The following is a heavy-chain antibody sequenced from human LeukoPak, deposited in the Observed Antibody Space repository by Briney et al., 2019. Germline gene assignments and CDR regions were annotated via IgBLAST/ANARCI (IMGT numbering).Heavy chain of an antibody. J-gene: IGHJ3*02. CDR2: IDTAGNT. CDR1: GFTFSSYD. V-gene: IGHV3-13*04. Sequence: GGSLRLSCAASGFTFSSYDMHWVCQATGKGLEWVSAIDTAGNTFYPGSVKGRFTISRENAKNSLYLQMNNVRAGDTAVYYCARTSKVTSVMDIRGQGTMVTVSS. D-gene: IGHD3-16*01. CDR3: ARTSKVTSVMDI.